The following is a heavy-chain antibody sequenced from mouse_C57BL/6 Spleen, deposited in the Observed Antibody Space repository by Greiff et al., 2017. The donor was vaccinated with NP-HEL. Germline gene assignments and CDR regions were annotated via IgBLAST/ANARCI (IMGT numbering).Heavy chain of an antibody. J-gene: IGHJ2*01. CDR1: GYTFTSYG. V-gene: IGHV1-81*01. D-gene: IGHD3-2*02. CDR2: IYPRSGNT. CDR3: ARSGDSSGYRYFDY. Sequence: VQLQQSGAELARPGASVKLSCKASGYTFTSYGISWVKQRTGQGLEWIGEIYPRSGNTYYNEKFKGKATLTADKSSSTAYMELRSLTSEDSAVYFCARSGDSSGYRYFDYWGQGTTLTVSS.